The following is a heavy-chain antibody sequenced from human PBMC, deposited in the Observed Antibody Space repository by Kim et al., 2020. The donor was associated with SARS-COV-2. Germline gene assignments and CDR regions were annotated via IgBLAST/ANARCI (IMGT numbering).Heavy chain of an antibody. D-gene: IGHD2-15*01. CDR2: ISSSGITI. V-gene: IGHV3-48*03. CDR1: GFTFSSYE. CDR3: ARDDRAAHLYYSYYGMDV. J-gene: IGHJ6*02. Sequence: GGSLRLSCAASGFTFSSYEMNWVRQAPGKGLEWVSYISSSGITIYYADSVKGRFTISRDNAKNSLYLQMNSLRAEDTAVYYCARDDRAAHLYYSYYGMDVWGQGTTVTVSS.